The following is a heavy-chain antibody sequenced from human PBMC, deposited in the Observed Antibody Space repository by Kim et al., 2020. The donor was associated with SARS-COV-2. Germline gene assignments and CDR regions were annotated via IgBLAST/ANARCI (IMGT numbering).Heavy chain of an antibody. Sequence: GSLRLSCAASGFTFSNFGMHWVRQAPDKGLEWVAVIWYDGSKKYYADSVKGRFTISRDNSKNTLYLEMNSLRAEDTAVYYCARGYDSGSGVFDFWGQGTQVSVSS. CDR1: GFTFSNFG. CDR2: IWYDGSKK. D-gene: IGHD3-10*01. J-gene: IGHJ4*02. CDR3: ARGYDSGSGVFDF. V-gene: IGHV3-33*01.